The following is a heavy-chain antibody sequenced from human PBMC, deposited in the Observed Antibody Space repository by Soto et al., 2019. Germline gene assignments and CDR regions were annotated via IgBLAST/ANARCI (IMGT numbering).Heavy chain of an antibody. CDR3: ARALNFGVVITKHSKYNWFDP. D-gene: IGHD3-3*01. CDR1: GGSFSGYY. CDR2: INHSGST. V-gene: IGHV4-34*01. J-gene: IGHJ5*02. Sequence: SETLSLTCAVYGGSFSGYYWSWIRQPPGKGLEWIGEINHSGSTNYNPSLKSRVTISVDTSKNQFSLKLSSVTAADTAVYYCARALNFGVVITKHSKYNWFDPWGQGTLVTVSS.